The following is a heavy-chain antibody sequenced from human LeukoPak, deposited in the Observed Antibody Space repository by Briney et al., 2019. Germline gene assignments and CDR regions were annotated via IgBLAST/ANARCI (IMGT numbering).Heavy chain of an antibody. CDR1: GFTLSSYW. J-gene: IGHJ5*02. CDR3: ARGYTSSYNWFDP. Sequence: GGSLRLSCAASGFTLSSYWLHWVRQAPGKGLAWVSRINSAGSVINYVDSVKGRFTVSRDNANNTVCLQMNSLRAEDTAVYYCARGYTSSYNWFDPWGQGTLVTVSS. D-gene: IGHD6-13*01. V-gene: IGHV3-74*01. CDR2: INSAGSVI.